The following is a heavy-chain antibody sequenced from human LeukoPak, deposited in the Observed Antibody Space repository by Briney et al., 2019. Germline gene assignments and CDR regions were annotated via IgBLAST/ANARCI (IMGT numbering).Heavy chain of an antibody. CDR2: IYSGGST. Sequence: GGSLRLSCAASGFTVSSNYMSWVRQAPGKGLEWVSVIYSGGSTYYADSVKGRFTISRDNSKSTLYIQMNSLRAEDTAVYYCARDPGYDYGYDYWGQGTLVTVSS. CDR3: ARDPGYDYGYDY. V-gene: IGHV3-53*01. D-gene: IGHD5-18*01. CDR1: GFTVSSNY. J-gene: IGHJ4*02.